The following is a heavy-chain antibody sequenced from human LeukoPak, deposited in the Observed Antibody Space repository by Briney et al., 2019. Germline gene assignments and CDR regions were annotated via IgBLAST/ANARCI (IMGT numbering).Heavy chain of an antibody. V-gene: IGHV3-48*01. J-gene: IGHJ6*02. CDR3: ASTERRVSYGMDV. CDR1: GFTFSNYL. CDR2: ISSTGGTI. D-gene: IGHD1-1*01. Sequence: GGSLRLSCVGSGFTFSNYLMNWVRQAPGKGLEWVSFISSTGGTIYYADAVKGRFTVSRDNAKNSLLLQMNSLRAEDTAVYYCASTERRVSYGMDVWGQGTTVTVSS.